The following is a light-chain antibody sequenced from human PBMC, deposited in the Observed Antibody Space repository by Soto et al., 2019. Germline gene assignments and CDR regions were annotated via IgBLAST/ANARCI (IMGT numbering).Light chain of an antibody. CDR2: GAS. CDR3: QQYENLPYT. CDR1: QSIGSD. V-gene: IGKV3-15*01. Sequence: EVVLTQSPGTLSVSPGERATFTCRASQSIGSDLAWYQQRPGQAPRLLIDGASTRATGIPARFSGSGSGTEFNLTISSLQSEDIATYYCQQYENLPYTFGQGTKLEI. J-gene: IGKJ2*01.